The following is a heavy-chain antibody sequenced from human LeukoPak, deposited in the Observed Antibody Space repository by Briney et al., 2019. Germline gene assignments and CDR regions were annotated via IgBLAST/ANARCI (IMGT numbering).Heavy chain of an antibody. CDR1: GYSISSGHY. CDR3: ARGPRFGELLWHWFDP. J-gene: IGHJ5*02. Sequence: SETLSLTCTVSGYSISSGHYWGWLRQPPGKGLEWIGSMYHSGSTYYNPPLKSRVTISEDTSKNQFSLKLRSVPAADTAVYYCARGPRFGELLWHWFDPWGQGTLVTVSS. V-gene: IGHV4-38-2*02. D-gene: IGHD3-10*01. CDR2: MYHSGST.